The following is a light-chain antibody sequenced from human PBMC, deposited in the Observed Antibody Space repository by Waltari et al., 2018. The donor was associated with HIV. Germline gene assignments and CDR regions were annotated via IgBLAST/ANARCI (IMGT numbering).Light chain of an antibody. CDR2: EVS. CDR3: NSYAGSNNWV. CDR1: SSDVGGYNY. V-gene: IGLV2-8*01. Sequence: QSALTQPPSASGSPGQSVTISCTGTSSDVGGYNYVSWYQQHPGKAPKHMIFEVSTLPSGVPDRFSGSKSGNTASLTVSGLQAEDEADYYCNSYAGSNNWVFGGGTKLTVL. J-gene: IGLJ3*02.